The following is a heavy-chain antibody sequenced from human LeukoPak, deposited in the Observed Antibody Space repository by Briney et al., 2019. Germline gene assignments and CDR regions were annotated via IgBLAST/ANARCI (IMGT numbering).Heavy chain of an antibody. CDR3: ARGGGPPSNFDY. CDR1: TGSISSYY. Sequence: PSETLSLTCSVSTGSISSYYWSWIRQPPGKGLEWIGYIHYSGKTNYNPSLKSRVTMSIDMSKNQFALRLSSVTAADTAVYYCARGGGPPSNFDYWGQGTLVTVSS. CDR2: IHYSGKT. D-gene: IGHD3-16*01. V-gene: IGHV4-59*01. J-gene: IGHJ4*02.